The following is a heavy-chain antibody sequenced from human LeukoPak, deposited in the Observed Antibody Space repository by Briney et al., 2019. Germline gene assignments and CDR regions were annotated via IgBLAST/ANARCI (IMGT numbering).Heavy chain of an antibody. Sequence: SGGSLRLSCAASGFTFSSYWMSWVRQAPGKGLEWVANIKQDGSEKYYEDSVKGRFTISRDNAKNSLYLQMNSLRAEDTAVYYCARENGDYVIDYWGQGTLVTVSS. CDR1: GFTFSSYW. V-gene: IGHV3-7*03. D-gene: IGHD4-17*01. J-gene: IGHJ4*02. CDR2: IKQDGSEK. CDR3: ARENGDYVIDY.